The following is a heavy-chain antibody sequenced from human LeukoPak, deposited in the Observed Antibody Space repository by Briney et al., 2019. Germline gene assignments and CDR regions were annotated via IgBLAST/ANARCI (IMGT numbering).Heavy chain of an antibody. Sequence: GSLRLSCAASGFTFSDYYMTWIRQPPGKGLEWIGEINHSGSTDYNPSLKSRVTISVDTSKNQFSLKLSSVTAADTAVYYCARGTMTTVTYYFDYWGQGTLVTVSS. V-gene: IGHV4-34*01. CDR2: INHSGST. J-gene: IGHJ4*02. D-gene: IGHD4-17*01. CDR3: ARGTMTTVTYYFDY. CDR1: GFTFSDYY.